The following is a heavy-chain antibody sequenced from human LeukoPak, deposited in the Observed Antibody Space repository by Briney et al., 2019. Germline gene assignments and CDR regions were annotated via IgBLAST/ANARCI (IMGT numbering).Heavy chain of an antibody. CDR2: IYYSGST. CDR1: GGSISSSSYY. CDR3: ARHIRWELLPNDYYYYMDV. D-gene: IGHD1-26*01. J-gene: IGHJ6*03. Sequence: SETLSLTCTVSGGSISSSSYYWGWIRQPPGKGLEWIGSIYYSGSTYYNPSLKSRVTISVDTSKNQFSLKLSSVTAADTAVYYCARHIRWELLPNDYYYYMDVWGKGTTVTVSS. V-gene: IGHV4-39*01.